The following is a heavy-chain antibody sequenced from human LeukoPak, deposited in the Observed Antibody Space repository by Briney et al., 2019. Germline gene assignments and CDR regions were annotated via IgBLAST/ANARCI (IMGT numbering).Heavy chain of an antibody. CDR1: RYSFTSYY. D-gene: IGHD5-12*01. CDR2: INPSGDST. V-gene: IGHV1-46*01. CDR3: ARGSGGVANHRLGGFDP. J-gene: IGHJ5*02. Sequence: ASVKVSCKASRYSFTSYYLHWVRQAPGQGLEWMGIINPSGDSTSYAQRFQGRVAMTRDTSTSTVYMELSSLRSEDTAVYYCARGSGGVANHRLGGFDPRGQGTLVTVSS.